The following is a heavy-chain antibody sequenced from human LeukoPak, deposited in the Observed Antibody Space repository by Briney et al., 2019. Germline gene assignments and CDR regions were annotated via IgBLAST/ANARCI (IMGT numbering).Heavy chain of an antibody. J-gene: IGHJ4*02. CDR3: ARGVGYSSGWYPLEADY. CDR2: ISYDGSNK. CDR1: GFTFSSHT. Sequence: GRSLRLSCAASGFTFSSHTMYWVRQAPGKGLEWVAVISYDGSNKYYADSVKGRFTISRDNSKKTLYLQTNSLRAEDTAVYYCARGVGYSSGWYPLEADYWGQGTLVTVSS. V-gene: IGHV3-30*04. D-gene: IGHD6-19*01.